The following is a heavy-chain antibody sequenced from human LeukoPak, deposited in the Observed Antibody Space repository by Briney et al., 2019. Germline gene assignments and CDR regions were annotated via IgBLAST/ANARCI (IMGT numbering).Heavy chain of an antibody. CDR3: ARVTGIAAGEYYFDY. CDR1: GGTFSSYA. D-gene: IGHD6-13*01. Sequence: SVKVSCKASGGTFSSYAISWVRQAPGQGLEWMGGIIPIFGTANYAQKFQGRVTITTDESTSTAYMELSSLRSEDTAVYYCARVTGIAAGEYYFDYWGQGTLGTVSA. CDR2: IIPIFGTA. V-gene: IGHV1-69*05. J-gene: IGHJ4*02.